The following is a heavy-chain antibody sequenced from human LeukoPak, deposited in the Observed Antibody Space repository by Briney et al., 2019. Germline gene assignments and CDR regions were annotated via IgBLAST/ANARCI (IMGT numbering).Heavy chain of an antibody. D-gene: IGHD3-3*01. V-gene: IGHV4-39*01. CDR3: ARVSAYYDFWSGYTVPFTFDY. Sequence: SETLSLTCTVSGGSISSSSYYWGWIRPPPGKGLEWIGSIYYSGSTYYNPSLKSRVTISVDTSKNQFSLKLSSVTAADTAVYYCARVSAYYDFWSGYTVPFTFDYWGQGTLVTVSS. CDR1: GGSISSSSYY. CDR2: IYYSGST. J-gene: IGHJ4*02.